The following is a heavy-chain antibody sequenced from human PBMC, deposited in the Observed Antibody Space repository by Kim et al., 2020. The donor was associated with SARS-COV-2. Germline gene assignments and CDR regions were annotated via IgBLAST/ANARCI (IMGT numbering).Heavy chain of an antibody. J-gene: IGHJ6*02. D-gene: IGHD6-13*01. CDR2: MNPNSGNT. CDR1: GYTFTSYD. CDR3: ARSRRQQLRYYYYGMDV. Sequence: ASVKVSCKASGYTFTSYDINWVRQATGQGLEWMGWMNPNSGNTGYAQKFQGRVTMTRNTSISTAYMELSSLRSEDTAVYYCARSRRQQLRYYYYGMDVWGQGTTVTVSS. V-gene: IGHV1-8*01.